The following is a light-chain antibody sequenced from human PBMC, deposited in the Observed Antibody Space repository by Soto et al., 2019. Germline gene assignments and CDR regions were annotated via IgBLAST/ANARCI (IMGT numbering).Light chain of an antibody. J-gene: IGLJ2*01. CDR2: EVN. CDR1: SSDIGAYNY. V-gene: IGLV2-14*01. CDR3: SSYRSGNTLI. Sequence: QSVLTQPASVSGSPGQSITISCIGSSSDIGAYNYVSWYQQHPDKAPKLMIFEVNNRPSGVSTRFSGSKSDNTASLTISGLQAEDEADYYCSSYRSGNTLIFGGGTKLTVL.